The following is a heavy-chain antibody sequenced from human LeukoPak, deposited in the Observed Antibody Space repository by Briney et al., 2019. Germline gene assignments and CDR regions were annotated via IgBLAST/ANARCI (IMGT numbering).Heavy chain of an antibody. D-gene: IGHD6-6*01. CDR3: ARDTSSSRLGYYMDV. CDR1: GGSISSYY. CDR2: IYYSGST. J-gene: IGHJ6*03. Sequence: SETLSLTCTVSGGSISSYYWSWIRQPPGKGLEWIGYIYYSGSTNYNPSLKSRVTISVDTSKNQFSLKLCSVTAADTAVYYCARDTSSSRLGYYMDVWGKGTTVTVSS. V-gene: IGHV4-59*01.